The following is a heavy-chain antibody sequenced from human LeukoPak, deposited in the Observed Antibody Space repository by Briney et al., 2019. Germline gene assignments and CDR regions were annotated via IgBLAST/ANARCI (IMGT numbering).Heavy chain of an antibody. V-gene: IGHV3-33*01. J-gene: IGHJ4*02. D-gene: IGHD3-10*02. CDR1: KFTFSTYG. CDR3: CSGSPKGVDY. CDR2: IWFDGSNK. Sequence: GRSLRLSCAASKFTFSTYGMHWVRQAPGKGLEWLAFIWFDGSNKYYADSVKGRFTISRDNSKNTLYLQMNSLRAEDTAVYYCCSGSPKGVDYWGQGTLVTVSS.